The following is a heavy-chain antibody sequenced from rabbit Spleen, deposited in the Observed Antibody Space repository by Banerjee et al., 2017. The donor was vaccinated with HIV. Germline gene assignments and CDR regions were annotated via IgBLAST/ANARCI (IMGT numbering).Heavy chain of an antibody. CDR2: IYTSSGST. CDR3: ARDLGYTGGGTAYPDARLDL. CDR1: GIDFSNYYY. D-gene: IGHD7-1*01. Sequence: QQQLEESGGGLVKPGGTLTLTCKASGIDFSNYYYMCWVRQAPGKGLELIACIYTSSGSTWYASWVNGRFTISKTSSTTVTLQMTSLTAADTATYFCARDLGYTGGGTAYPDARLDLWGPGTLVTVS. J-gene: IGHJ3*01. V-gene: IGHV1S43*01.